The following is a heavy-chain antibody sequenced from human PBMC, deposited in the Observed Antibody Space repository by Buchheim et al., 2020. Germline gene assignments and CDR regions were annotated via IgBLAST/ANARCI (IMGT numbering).Heavy chain of an antibody. D-gene: IGHD3-22*01. Sequence: EVQLVESGGGLVQPGRSLKLSCAASGFTLSGYGVHWVRQASGKGLEWVGRIRSKVNSDTTSYAASAKGRFTISRDDSKNTAYLEMNSLKTEDTAVYYCSRDRSGFWWFDSWGQGTL. CDR1: GFTLSGYG. CDR2: IRSKVNSDTT. V-gene: IGHV3-73*02. CDR3: SRDRSGFWWFDS. J-gene: IGHJ5*01.